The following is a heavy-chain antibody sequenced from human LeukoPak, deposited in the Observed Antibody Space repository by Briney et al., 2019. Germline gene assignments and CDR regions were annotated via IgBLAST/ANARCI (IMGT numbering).Heavy chain of an antibody. CDR3: ARESSLNAVCYTGEGAFDI. CDR2: IYFDTKNI. V-gene: IGHV3-33*01. Sequence: GGSLRLSCAASGFSFSSYGLHWVRQAPGKGLEWVAVIYFDTKNIHYADSVKGRFTVSRDDSKNTLYLQMNSLRAEDTAVYYCARESSLNAVCYTGEGAFDIWGQGTMVTVSS. CDR1: GFSFSSYG. D-gene: IGHD2-8*01. J-gene: IGHJ3*02.